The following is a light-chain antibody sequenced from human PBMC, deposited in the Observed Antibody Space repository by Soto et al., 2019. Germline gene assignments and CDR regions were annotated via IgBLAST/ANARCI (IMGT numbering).Light chain of an antibody. CDR1: SSDVGRYNF. CDR3: STYARNRDVL. CDR2: DVN. J-gene: IGLJ2*01. Sequence: QSVLTQPASVSGSPGQSITISCTGTSSDVGRYNFVSWYQHHPGKAPKLMIYDVNSRPSGVSNRFSGSKSGNTASLTISGLQAEDEADYYCSTYARNRDVLFGGGTKVTVL. V-gene: IGLV2-14*03.